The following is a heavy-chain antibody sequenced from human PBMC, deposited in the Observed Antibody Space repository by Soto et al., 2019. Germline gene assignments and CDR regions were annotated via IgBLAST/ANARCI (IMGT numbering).Heavy chain of an antibody. J-gene: IGHJ4*02. V-gene: IGHV3-23*01. CDR3: ARGLRLHFDF. Sequence: GGSLRLSCVVSGSNFSTYAMSWVRQAPGKGLEWVSGVSGSGRNTYYADSVEGRFTISRDNTKNTMFLQMNSLRAEDTAVYFCARGLRLHFDFWGQGTLVTVPQ. D-gene: IGHD3-16*01. CDR1: GSNFSTYA. CDR2: VSGSGRNT.